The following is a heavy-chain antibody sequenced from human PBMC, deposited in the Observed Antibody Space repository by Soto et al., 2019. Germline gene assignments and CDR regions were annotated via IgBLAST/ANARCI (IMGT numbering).Heavy chain of an antibody. CDR1: GYSFTSYW. D-gene: IGHD3-16*02. CDR2: IYPGDSDT. Sequence: GESLKISCKGSGYSFTSYWIGWVRQMPGKGLEWMGIIYPGDSDTRYSPSFQGQVTISADKSISTAYLQWSSLKASDTAMYYCARHHLNYDYVWGSYRTVGGMDVWGQGITVTVSS. V-gene: IGHV5-51*01. CDR3: ARHHLNYDYVWGSYRTVGGMDV. J-gene: IGHJ6*02.